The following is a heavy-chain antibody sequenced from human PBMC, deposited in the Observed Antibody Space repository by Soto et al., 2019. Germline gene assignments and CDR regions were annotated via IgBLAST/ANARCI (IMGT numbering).Heavy chain of an antibody. Sequence: GGSLRLSCAASGFTFDDYAMHWVRQAPGKGLEWVSGISWNSGSIGYADSVKGRFTISRDNAKNSLYLQMNSLRAEDTALYYCAKDIVDYYDSSGSLGGAFDIWGQGTMVTVS. V-gene: IGHV3-9*01. CDR3: AKDIVDYYDSSGSLGGAFDI. CDR2: ISWNSGSI. CDR1: GFTFDDYA. J-gene: IGHJ3*02. D-gene: IGHD3-22*01.